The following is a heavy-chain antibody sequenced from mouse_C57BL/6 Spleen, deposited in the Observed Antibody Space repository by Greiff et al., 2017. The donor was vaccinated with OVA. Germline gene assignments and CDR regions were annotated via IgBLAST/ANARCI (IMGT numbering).Heavy chain of an antibody. V-gene: IGHV1-26*01. Sequence: EVKLQQSGPELVKPGASVKISCKASGYTFTDYYMNWVKQSHGKSLEWIGDINPNNGGTSYNQKFKGKATLTVDKSSSTAYMELRSLTSEDSAVYYCARRGFGYFDVWGTGTTVTVSS. CDR1: GYTFTDYY. J-gene: IGHJ1*03. CDR2: INPNNGGT. CDR3: ARRGFGYFDV.